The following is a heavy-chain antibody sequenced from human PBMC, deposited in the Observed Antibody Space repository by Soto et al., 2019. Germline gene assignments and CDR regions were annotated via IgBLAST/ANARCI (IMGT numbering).Heavy chain of an antibody. CDR3: ARDHVGALNSFDI. CDR2: INPNSADT. CDR1: GYTFTDYY. V-gene: IGHV1-2*02. D-gene: IGHD1-26*01. J-gene: IGHJ3*02. Sequence: AASVKVSCKASGYTFTDYYIHWVRQAPGQGLECMGWINPNSADTFYAQKFQGRVTMTRDTSISTAYMELTRLRSDDTAVYYCARDHVGALNSFDIWGQGTMVTVSS.